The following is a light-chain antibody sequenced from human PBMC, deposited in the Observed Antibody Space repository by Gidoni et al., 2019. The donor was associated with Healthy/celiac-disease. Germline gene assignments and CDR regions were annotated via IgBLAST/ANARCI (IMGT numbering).Light chain of an antibody. CDR1: AFPNQY. J-gene: IGLJ3*02. V-gene: IGLV3-25*03. Sequence: SYELTQPPSVSVSPGQTARITCSGDAFPNQYAYLYQQKTGQAPVLVIYKDSERPSGIPERFSGASSGTTFTLTISGVQAEDEADYYCQSADSSGTYWVFGGGTKLTVL. CDR2: KDS. CDR3: QSADSSGTYWV.